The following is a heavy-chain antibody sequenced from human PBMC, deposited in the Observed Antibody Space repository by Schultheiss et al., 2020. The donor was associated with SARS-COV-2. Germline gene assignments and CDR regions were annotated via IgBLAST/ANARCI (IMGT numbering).Heavy chain of an antibody. V-gene: IGHV3-21*01. D-gene: IGHD3-10*01. CDR2: IRSSGRDI. CDR1: GFKFSSHT. Sequence: GESLKISCAASGFKFSSHTLTWVRQAPGKGLEFVASIRSSGRDIYYADSMQGRFTISRDNAKNTLYLQMNSLRAEDTAVYYCARDRSVGSYWGQGTLVTVSS. J-gene: IGHJ4*02. CDR3: ARDRSVGSY.